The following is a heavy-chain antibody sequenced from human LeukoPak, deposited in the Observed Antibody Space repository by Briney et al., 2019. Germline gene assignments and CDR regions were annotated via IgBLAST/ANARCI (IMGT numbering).Heavy chain of an antibody. Sequence: ASVKVSCKASGYTFTSYGISWVRQAPGQGLEWMGGIIPIFGTANYAQKFQGRVTITTDESTSTAYMELSSLRSEDTAVYYCATDWGSGALDYWGQGTLVTVSS. CDR1: GYTFTSYG. CDR3: ATDWGSGALDY. D-gene: IGHD3-10*01. J-gene: IGHJ4*02. V-gene: IGHV1-69*05. CDR2: IIPIFGTA.